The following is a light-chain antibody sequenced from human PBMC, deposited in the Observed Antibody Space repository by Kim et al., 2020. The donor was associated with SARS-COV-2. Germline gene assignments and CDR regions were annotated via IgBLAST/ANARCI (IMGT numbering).Light chain of an antibody. V-gene: IGKV1-5*03. CDR3: QQYNSYIFT. Sequence: ASVGDRVTITCRASQSISSWLAWYQQKPGKAPKLLIYKASSLESGVPSRFSGSGSGTEFTLTISSLQPDDFATYYCQQYNSYIFTFGPGTKVDIK. CDR1: QSISSW. CDR2: KAS. J-gene: IGKJ3*01.